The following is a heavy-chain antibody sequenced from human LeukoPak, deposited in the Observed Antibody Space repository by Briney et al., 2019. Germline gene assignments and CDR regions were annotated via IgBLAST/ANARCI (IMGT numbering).Heavy chain of an antibody. D-gene: IGHD6-13*01. J-gene: IGHJ6*03. V-gene: IGHV4-34*01. CDR3: ARANLDSSSWYGYFYYYYMDV. CDR1: GGSFSGYY. CDR2: INHSGST. Sequence: KSSETLSLTCAVYGGSFSGYYWSWIRQPPGKGLEWIGEINHSGSTNYNPSLKSRVTISVDTSKNQFSLKLSSVTAADTAVYYCARANLDSSSWYGYFYYYYMDVWGKGTTVTVSS.